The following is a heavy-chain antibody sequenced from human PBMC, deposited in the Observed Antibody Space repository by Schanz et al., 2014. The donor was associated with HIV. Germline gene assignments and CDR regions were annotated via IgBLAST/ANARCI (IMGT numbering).Heavy chain of an antibody. J-gene: IGHJ6*02. Sequence: EVQLLESGGGLIQPGGSLRLSCTAFGFTFSTYAMTWVRQAPGKGLEWVSTVIGSGGITYYADSVKGRFTISRDNSKNTLYLQMSSLRVEDTAVYYCARVANWDYYGMDVWGRGTTVTVSS. CDR3: ARVANWDYYGMDV. D-gene: IGHD3-16*01. CDR2: VIGSGGIT. V-gene: IGHV3-23*01. CDR1: GFTFSTYA.